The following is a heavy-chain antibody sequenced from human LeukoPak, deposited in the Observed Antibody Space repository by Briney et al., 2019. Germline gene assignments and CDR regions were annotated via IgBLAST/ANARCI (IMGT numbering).Heavy chain of an antibody. CDR2: TYYRSKWYN. D-gene: IGHD5-12*01. CDR1: GDSVSSNSAA. J-gene: IGHJ4*02. V-gene: IGHV6-1*01. Sequence: SQTLSLTCAISGDSVSSNSAAWNWIRQSPSRGLEWLGRTYYRSKWYNDYAVSVKSRITINPDTSKNQFSLQLNSATPEDTAVYYCASGYDLRYYFDYWGQGTLVTVSS. CDR3: ASGYDLRYYFDY.